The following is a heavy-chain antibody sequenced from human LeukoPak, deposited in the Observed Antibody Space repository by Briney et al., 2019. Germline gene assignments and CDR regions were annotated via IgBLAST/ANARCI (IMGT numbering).Heavy chain of an antibody. D-gene: IGHD4-17*01. V-gene: IGHV3-48*04. CDR3: ARHDYGDYYPYYYYGMDV. Sequence: GGSLRLSCAASGFTFSSYSMNWVRQAPGKGLEWVSYISSSSSTIYYADSVKGRFTISRDNAENSLYLQMNSLRAEGTAVYYCARHDYGDYYPYYYYGMDVWGQGTTVTVSS. CDR1: GFTFSSYS. J-gene: IGHJ6*02. CDR2: ISSSSSTI.